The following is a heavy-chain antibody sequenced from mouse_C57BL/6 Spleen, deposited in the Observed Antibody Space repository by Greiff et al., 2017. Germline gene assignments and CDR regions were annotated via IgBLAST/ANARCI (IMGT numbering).Heavy chain of an antibody. J-gene: IGHJ1*03. Sequence: VHVKQSGTVLARPGASVKMSCKTSGYTFTSYWMHWVKQRPGQGLEWIGAIYPGNSDTSYNQKFKGKAKLTAVTSASTAYMELSSLTNEDSAVYYCTRLKFYDYDWYFDVWGTGTTVTVSS. CDR1: GYTFTSYW. CDR3: TRLKFYDYDWYFDV. V-gene: IGHV1-5*01. CDR2: IYPGNSDT. D-gene: IGHD2-4*01.